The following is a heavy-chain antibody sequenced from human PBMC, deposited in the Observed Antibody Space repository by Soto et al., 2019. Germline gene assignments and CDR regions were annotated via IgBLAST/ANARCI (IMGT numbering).Heavy chain of an antibody. Sequence: GGAPRLSFGGPGFLFSGHHMDWVRPAPGKGLEWVGRNRNKANSYTSEYAASVKGRFTISRDDSTNSLYLQMNSLKTEDTAVYYCARGQYNTGWNADYWGQGSLVTVSS. CDR1: GFLFSGHH. J-gene: IGHJ4*02. CDR2: NRNKANSYTS. V-gene: IGHV3-72*01. D-gene: IGHD6-19*01. CDR3: ARGQYNTGWNADY.